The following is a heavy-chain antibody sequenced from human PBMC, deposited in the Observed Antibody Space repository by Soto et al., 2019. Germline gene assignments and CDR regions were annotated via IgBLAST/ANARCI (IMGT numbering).Heavy chain of an antibody. J-gene: IGHJ4*02. V-gene: IGHV3-48*01. Sequence: SLRLSCAASGFTFSSYSMNWVRQAPGKGLEWVSYISSSSSTIYYADSVKGRFTISRDNAKNSLYLQMNSLRAEDTAVYYCARDRRTGTPANWGQGTLVTVSS. CDR1: GFTFSSYS. CDR2: ISSSSSTI. D-gene: IGHD1-7*01. CDR3: ARDRRTGTPAN.